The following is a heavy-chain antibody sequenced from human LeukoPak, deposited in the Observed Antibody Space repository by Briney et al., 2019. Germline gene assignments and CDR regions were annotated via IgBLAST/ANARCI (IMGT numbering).Heavy chain of an antibody. CDR1: GFTVSGNY. Sequence: PGGSLRLSCAASGFTVSGNYMSWVRQAPGEGLEWVSVIYSGGRTYYADSVKGRFTISRDNSKNTLYLQMNSLRAEDTAVYYCARDLATYGSGNYYYYGMDVWGQGTTVTVSS. CDR3: ARDLATYGSGNYYYYGMDV. CDR2: IYSGGRT. V-gene: IGHV3-66*01. J-gene: IGHJ6*02. D-gene: IGHD3-10*01.